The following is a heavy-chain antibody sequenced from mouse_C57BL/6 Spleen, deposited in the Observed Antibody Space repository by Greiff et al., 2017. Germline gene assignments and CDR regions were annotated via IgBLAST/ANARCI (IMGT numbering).Heavy chain of an antibody. CDR3: ALITTVVDYYAMDY. Sequence: EVQLVESGAELVKPGASVKLSCTASGFNIKDYYMHWVKQRTEQGLEWIGRIDPEDGETKYAPKFQGKATITADTSSNTAYLQLSSLTSEDTAVYYCALITTVVDYYAMDYWGQGTSVTVSS. CDR1: GFNIKDYY. V-gene: IGHV14-2*01. D-gene: IGHD1-1*01. CDR2: IDPEDGET. J-gene: IGHJ4*01.